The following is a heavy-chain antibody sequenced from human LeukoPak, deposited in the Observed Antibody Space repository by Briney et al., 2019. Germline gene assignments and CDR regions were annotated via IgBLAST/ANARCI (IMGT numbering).Heavy chain of an antibody. CDR1: GFTFSSYA. J-gene: IGHJ4*02. D-gene: IGHD2-15*01. V-gene: IGHV3-23*01. Sequence: PGGSLRLSCAASGFTFSSYAMSWVRQAPGTGLEWVSAISGSGGSTYYADSVKGRFTISRDNSKNTLYLQMNSLRAEDTAVYYCAKGVLLIGIFDHWGQGTLVTVSS. CDR3: AKGVLLIGIFDH. CDR2: ISGSGGST.